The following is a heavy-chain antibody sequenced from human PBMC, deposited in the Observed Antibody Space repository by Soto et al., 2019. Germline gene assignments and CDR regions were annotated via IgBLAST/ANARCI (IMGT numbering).Heavy chain of an antibody. Sequence: GGSLRLSCEASGFTFINYAMSWVRQAPGKGLEWVASISDTGGDSYYADSMDGRFTISRDNSKNTLYLQINSLRAEDTAVYYCVRDLYRSATMPCLDHWGQGTLVTVS. V-gene: IGHV3-23*01. D-gene: IGHD1-1*01. CDR2: ISDTGGDS. CDR1: GFTFINYA. CDR3: VRDLYRSATMPCLDH. J-gene: IGHJ4*02.